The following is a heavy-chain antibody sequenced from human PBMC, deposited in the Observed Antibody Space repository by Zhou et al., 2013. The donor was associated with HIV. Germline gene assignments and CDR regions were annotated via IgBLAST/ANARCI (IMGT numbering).Heavy chain of an antibody. Sequence: QVQLVQSGAEVKKPGSSVKVSCKASGGTFSSYAISWVRQAPGQGLEWMGGIIPIFGTANYAQKFQGRVTITADESTSTAYMELSSLRSEDTAVYYCARSGLERRGRGTLFYFDYWGQGTLVTVSS. D-gene: IGHD5-12*01. CDR1: GGTFSSYA. V-gene: IGHV1-69*12. CDR3: ARSGLERRGRGTLFYFDY. CDR2: IIPIFGTA. J-gene: IGHJ4*02.